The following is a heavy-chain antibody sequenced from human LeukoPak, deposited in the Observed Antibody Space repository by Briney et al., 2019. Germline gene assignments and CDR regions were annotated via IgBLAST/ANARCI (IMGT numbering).Heavy chain of an antibody. CDR2: IKKDGSEK. CDR1: GFTFSYYA. Sequence: PGGSLRLSCAASGFTFSYYAMHWVRQAPGKGLEWVANIKKDGSEKYYVDSVKGRFTISRDNAKTSLYLQMNSLRAEDTAVYYCARDLSGVTGYTYGRGIDYWGQGTLVTVSS. CDR3: ARDLSGVTGYTYGRGIDY. V-gene: IGHV3-7*01. D-gene: IGHD5-18*01. J-gene: IGHJ4*02.